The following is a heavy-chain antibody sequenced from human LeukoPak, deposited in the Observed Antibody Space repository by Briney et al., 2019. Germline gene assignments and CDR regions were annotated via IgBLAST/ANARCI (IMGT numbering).Heavy chain of an antibody. CDR2: IILIFGTA. J-gene: IGHJ3*02. D-gene: IGHD5-24*01. CDR3: ATRRKMATIDPNAFDI. CDR1: GGTFSSYA. Sequence: SVKVSCKASGGTFSSYAISWVRQAPGQGLEWMGGIILIFGTANYAQKFQGRVTITTDESTSTAYMELSSLRSEDTAVYYCATRRKMATIDPNAFDIWGQGTMVTVSS. V-gene: IGHV1-69*05.